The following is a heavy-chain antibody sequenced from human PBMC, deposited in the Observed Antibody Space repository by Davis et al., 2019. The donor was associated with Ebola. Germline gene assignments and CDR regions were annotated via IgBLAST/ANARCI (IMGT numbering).Heavy chain of an antibody. CDR2: ISSNGGST. D-gene: IGHD6-25*01. J-gene: IGHJ4*02. Sequence: GESLKISCSASGFTFSSYAMHWVRQAPGKGLEYVSAISSNGGSTYYADSVKGRFTISRDNSKNTLYLQMSSLRAEDTAVYYCVKLAIAAIDYWGQGTLVTASS. V-gene: IGHV3-64D*08. CDR3: VKLAIAAIDY. CDR1: GFTFSSYA.